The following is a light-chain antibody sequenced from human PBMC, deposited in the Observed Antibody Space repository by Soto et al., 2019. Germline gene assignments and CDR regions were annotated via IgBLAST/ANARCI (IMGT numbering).Light chain of an antibody. CDR1: QNIRSW. J-gene: IGKJ2*01. V-gene: IGKV1-5*01. CDR3: QHYNGY. CDR2: DAS. Sequence: DMPMTQSPTTLSASVGDRVTITCRASQNIRSWLAWYQQKPGKAPKVLIYDASTLESGVPSRFSGSGFGTEFTLTISSMQPDDFETYYCQHYNGYFGQGTKLEIK.